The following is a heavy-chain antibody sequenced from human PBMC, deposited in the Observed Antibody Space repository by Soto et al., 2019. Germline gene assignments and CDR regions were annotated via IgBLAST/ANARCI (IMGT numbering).Heavy chain of an antibody. V-gene: IGHV4-39*01. D-gene: IGHD2-8*01. Sequence: QLQLQESGPGLVKPSETLSLTCTVSGGSISSSSYYWGWIRQPPGKGLEWIGSIYYSGSTYYNPSLKSRVPISVDTSKNQFSLKLSSVTAADTAVYYCARQVWGYCTNGVCYPGPDSDYWGQGTLVTVSS. CDR2: IYYSGST. J-gene: IGHJ4*02. CDR3: ARQVWGYCTNGVCYPGPDSDY. CDR1: GGSISSSSYY.